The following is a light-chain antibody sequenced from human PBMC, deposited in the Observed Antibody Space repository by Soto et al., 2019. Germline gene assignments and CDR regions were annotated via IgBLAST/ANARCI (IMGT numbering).Light chain of an antibody. V-gene: IGKV2-28*01. CDR2: LGS. CDR1: QSLLHSNGFKY. J-gene: IGKJ3*01. Sequence: DIVMTQSPLSLPVTPGQPASISCRSSQSLLHSNGFKYLNWYLQKPGQSPQLLIHLGSYRASGVPDRFSGSGSGTDFTLKISRVEAEDVGVYYCMQALQTPLTFGPGTKVDIK. CDR3: MQALQTPLT.